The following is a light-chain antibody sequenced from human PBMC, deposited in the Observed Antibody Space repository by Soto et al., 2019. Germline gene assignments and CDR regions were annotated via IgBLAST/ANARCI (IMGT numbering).Light chain of an antibody. CDR1: QDISDY. CDR3: QHYNYWPYT. Sequence: DIQMTQSPSSLSASVGDRVTITCRASQDISDYLAWYQQKPGQVPKLLISAASTLQSGVPSRFRGSASGTDFTLTISSLQSEDFAVYYCQHYNYWPYTFGQGTKVDIK. J-gene: IGKJ2*01. V-gene: IGKV1-27*01. CDR2: AAS.